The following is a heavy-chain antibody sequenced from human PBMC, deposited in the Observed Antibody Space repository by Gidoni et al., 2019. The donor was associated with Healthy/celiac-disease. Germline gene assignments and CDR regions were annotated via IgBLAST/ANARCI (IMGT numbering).Heavy chain of an antibody. CDR1: GGTFSSYA. J-gene: IGHJ6*03. Sequence: QVQLVQSGAEVKKPGSSVKVSCKASGGTFSSYAISWVRQAPGQGLEWMGRIIPILGIANYAQKFQGRVTITADKSTSTAYMELSSLRSEDTAVYYCARVVVVAATVDYYYYMDVWGKGTTVTVSS. D-gene: IGHD2-15*01. CDR3: ARVVVVAATVDYYYYMDV. CDR2: IIPILGIA. V-gene: IGHV1-69*04.